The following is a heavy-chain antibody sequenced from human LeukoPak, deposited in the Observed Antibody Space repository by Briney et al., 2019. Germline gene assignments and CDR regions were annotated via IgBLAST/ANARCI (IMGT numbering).Heavy chain of an antibody. Sequence: GGSLRLSCTASGFTFSTYAMHWVRQAPGKGLEWVAVISYDGTNKYYADSMKGRFTISRDNSKNTLYLQMNSLRAEDTAVYYCARNLPAADYWGQGTLVTVSS. D-gene: IGHD2-2*01. V-gene: IGHV3-30-3*01. CDR3: ARNLPAADY. J-gene: IGHJ4*02. CDR1: GFTFSTYA. CDR2: ISYDGTNK.